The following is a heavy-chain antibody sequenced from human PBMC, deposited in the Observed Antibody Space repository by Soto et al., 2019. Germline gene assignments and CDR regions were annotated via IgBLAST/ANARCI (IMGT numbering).Heavy chain of an antibody. Sequence: SVKVSCKASGGTFSSYAISWVRQAPGQGLEWMGGIIPIFGTANYAQKFQGRVTITADESTSTAYMELSSLRSEDTAVYYCAGAAWELLMYFDYWGQGTLVTVSS. CDR3: AGAAWELLMYFDY. J-gene: IGHJ4*02. D-gene: IGHD1-26*01. CDR1: GGTFSSYA. CDR2: IIPIFGTA. V-gene: IGHV1-69*13.